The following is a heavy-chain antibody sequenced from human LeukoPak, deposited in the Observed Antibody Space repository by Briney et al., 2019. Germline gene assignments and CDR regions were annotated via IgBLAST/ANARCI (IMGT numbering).Heavy chain of an antibody. V-gene: IGHV3-30*02. CDR2: IRYNGNNQ. CDR3: AKDSAFYYIDV. CDR1: GFSFSTYS. D-gene: IGHD3-10*01. Sequence: PGGSLRLSCAASGFSFSTYSMHWVRQAPGKGLEWVAFIRYNGNNQYYADSVKGRFTISRDNSKNTLCLQMNSLKGDDTAVYYCAKDSAFYYIDVWGKGTTVIISS. J-gene: IGHJ6*03.